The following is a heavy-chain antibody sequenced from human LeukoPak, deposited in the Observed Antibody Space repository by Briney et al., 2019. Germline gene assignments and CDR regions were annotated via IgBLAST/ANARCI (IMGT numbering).Heavy chain of an antibody. Sequence: GGSLRLSCAPSGFTFSRYWVIWVRQPPGKGLEWVASIKDDGRQKYYLDSVKGRFSVSRDNAKNSVYLQMDSLRAEDTALYYCARDASRGFDTWGQGTLVTVSS. CDR1: GFTFSRYW. CDR3: ARDASRGFDT. CDR2: IKDDGRQK. V-gene: IGHV3-7*01. D-gene: IGHD5-24*01. J-gene: IGHJ4*02.